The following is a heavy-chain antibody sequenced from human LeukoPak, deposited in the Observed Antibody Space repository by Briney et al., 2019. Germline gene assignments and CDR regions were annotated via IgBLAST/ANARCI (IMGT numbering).Heavy chain of an antibody. CDR2: ISSSAGTI. D-gene: IGHD3-10*01. CDR1: GFTVSSNY. J-gene: IGHJ4*02. V-gene: IGHV3-11*04. CDR3: ARFHRGGVYDY. Sequence: PGGSLRFSCSASGFTVSSNYMSWVRQAPGKGLEWVSYISSSAGTIHYADSVKGRFTISRDNAKKSLYLQMNSLRAEDTAVYYCARFHRGGVYDYWGQGTLVTVSS.